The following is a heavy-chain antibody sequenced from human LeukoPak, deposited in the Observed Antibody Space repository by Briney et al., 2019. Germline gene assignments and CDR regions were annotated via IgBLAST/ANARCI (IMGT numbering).Heavy chain of an antibody. CDR2: INPNSGGT. Sequence: GASVKVSCKASGYTFTGYYMHWVRQAPGQGLEWMGWINPNSGGTNYAQKFQGRVTMTRDTSISTAYMELSRLRSDDTAVYYCAREENYYDSSHENDYWGQGTLVTVSS. J-gene: IGHJ4*02. CDR1: GYTFTGYY. D-gene: IGHD3-22*01. CDR3: AREENYYDSSHENDY. V-gene: IGHV1-2*02.